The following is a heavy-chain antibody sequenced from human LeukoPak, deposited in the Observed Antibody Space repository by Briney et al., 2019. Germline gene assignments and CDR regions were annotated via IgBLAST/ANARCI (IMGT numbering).Heavy chain of an antibody. J-gene: IGHJ5*02. CDR3: AKSDWFDP. CDR2: NKYDGSES. CDR1: GFTFSSYW. Sequence: GGSLRLSCAASGFTFSSYWMSWVRQAPGKGLAWVSRNKYDGSESYYADSVKGRFTISRDNAKNTLYLQMNSLRVEDTAVYYCAKSDWFDPWGQGTPVTVSS. V-gene: IGHV3-74*01.